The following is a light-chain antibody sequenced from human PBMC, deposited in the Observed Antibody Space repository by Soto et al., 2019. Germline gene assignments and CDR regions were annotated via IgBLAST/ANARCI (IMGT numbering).Light chain of an antibody. Sequence: DIQMTQSPSTLSASVGDRVTITCRASQSISSWLAWYQQKPGKAPKLLMYKASDLESGVPSRFSGSGSGTEFTLTISSLQPDDFSTYHCQQYNDYPLNFGGGTTVEIK. CDR1: QSISSW. CDR2: KAS. V-gene: IGKV1-5*03. J-gene: IGKJ4*01. CDR3: QQYNDYPLN.